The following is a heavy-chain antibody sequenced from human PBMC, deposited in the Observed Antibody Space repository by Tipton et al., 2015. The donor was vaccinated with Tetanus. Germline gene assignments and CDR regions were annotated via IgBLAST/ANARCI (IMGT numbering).Heavy chain of an antibody. CDR2: INPNSGGT. Sequence: QSGPEVKKPGASVKVSCKASGYTFTGYYMHWVRQAPGQGLEWMGRINPNSGGTNYAQKFQGRVTMTRDTSISTAYMELSGLRSDDTAVYYCAGSMLSYYYYGMDVWGQGTTVTVSS. CDR3: AGSMLSYYYYGMDV. D-gene: IGHD2-8*01. CDR1: GYTFTGYY. V-gene: IGHV1-2*06. J-gene: IGHJ6*02.